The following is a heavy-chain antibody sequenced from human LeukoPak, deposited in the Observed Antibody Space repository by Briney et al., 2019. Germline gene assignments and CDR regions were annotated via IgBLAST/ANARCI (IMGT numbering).Heavy chain of an antibody. CDR2: ITGDTGDP. D-gene: IGHD4/OR15-4a*01. Sequence: ASVKVSCKASGYTFTGYYMHWVRQAPGQGLEWMGWITGDTGDPTYAQGFTGRFVFSLDTSVTTAYLQINSLKADDTAVYYCARDGARLDIWGQGTMAAVSS. CDR3: ARDGARLDI. J-gene: IGHJ3*02. V-gene: IGHV7-4-1*02. CDR1: GYTFTGYY.